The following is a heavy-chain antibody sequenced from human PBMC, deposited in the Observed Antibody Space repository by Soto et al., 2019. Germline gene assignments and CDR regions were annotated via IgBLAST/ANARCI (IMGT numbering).Heavy chain of an antibody. CDR2: ISSSSSTI. CDR3: VRGGGYQDY. CDR1: GFTFSSYS. Sequence: EVQLVESGGGLVQPGGSLRLSCEASGFTFSSYSMNWVRQAPGKGLEWVSYISSSSSTINYADSVKGRFTISRDNAKNSLYLQMNILRDEDTAVYYCVRGGGYQDYWGQGTLVTVSS. J-gene: IGHJ4*02. V-gene: IGHV3-48*02. D-gene: IGHD1-26*01.